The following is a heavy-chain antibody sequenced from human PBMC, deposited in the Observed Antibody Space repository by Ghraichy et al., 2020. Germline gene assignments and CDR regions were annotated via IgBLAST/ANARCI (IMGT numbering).Heavy chain of an antibody. J-gene: IGHJ4*02. CDR3: ARLSQRGKTYYYDSSGYYYPDYFDY. CDR2: INHSGST. V-gene: IGHV4-34*01. Sequence: GALRLSCAVYGGSFSGYYWSWIRQPPGKGLEWIGEINHSGSTNYNPSLKSRVTISVDTSKNQFSLKLSSVTAADTAVYYCARLSQRGKTYYYDSSGYYYPDYFDYWGQGTLVTVSS. CDR1: GGSFSGYY. D-gene: IGHD3-22*01.